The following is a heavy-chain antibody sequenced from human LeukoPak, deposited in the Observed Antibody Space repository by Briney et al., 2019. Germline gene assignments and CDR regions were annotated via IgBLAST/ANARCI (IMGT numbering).Heavy chain of an antibody. CDR3: AKELWFVNSYYFDY. CDR2: IQNDGSEK. Sequence: GGSLRLSCAASGFTFSNYWMAWVRQAPGKGLEWVANIQNDGSEKNYVDSVKGRFTISRDNAKNTLFLQMHSLRPEDTALYYCAKELWFVNSYYFDYWGLGTLVTVSS. D-gene: IGHD3-10*01. J-gene: IGHJ4*02. CDR1: GFTFSNYW. V-gene: IGHV3-7*05.